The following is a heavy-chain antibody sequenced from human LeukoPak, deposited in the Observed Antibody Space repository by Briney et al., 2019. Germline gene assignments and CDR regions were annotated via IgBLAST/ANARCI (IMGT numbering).Heavy chain of an antibody. CDR1: GGSISSSSYY. CDR3: ARRDSSSWYFAFDI. D-gene: IGHD6-13*01. Sequence: SETLSLTCTVSGGSISSSSYYWGWIRQPPGKGLEWIGSIYYGGSTYYNPSLKSRVTISVDTSKNQFSLKVSSVTAADTAVYYCARRDSSSWYFAFDIWGQGTMVTVSS. V-gene: IGHV4-39*01. J-gene: IGHJ3*02. CDR2: IYYGGST.